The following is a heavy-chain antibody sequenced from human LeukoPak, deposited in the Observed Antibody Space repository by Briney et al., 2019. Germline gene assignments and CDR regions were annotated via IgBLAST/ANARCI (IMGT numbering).Heavy chain of an antibody. Sequence: PSETLPLTCTVSGGSISSSGYYWGWIRQPPGKGLEWVGSVYYTGSTFYNPSLKSRVTTSVDTSKNHFSLNLSSVTAADTAVYYCARHRGRYYDSGSYYYFDYWGQGTLVTVSS. CDR3: ARHRGRYYDSGSYYYFDY. D-gene: IGHD3-10*01. J-gene: IGHJ4*02. V-gene: IGHV4-39*02. CDR1: GGSISSSGYY. CDR2: VYYTGST.